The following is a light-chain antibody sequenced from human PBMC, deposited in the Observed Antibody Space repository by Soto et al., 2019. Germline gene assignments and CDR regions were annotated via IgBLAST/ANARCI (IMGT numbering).Light chain of an antibody. Sequence: DIQMTQSPSTLSGSVGDRVTITCRASQTISSWLAWYQQKPGKAPKLLIYKASTLKSGVTSRFSGSGSGTEFTLTISSLQPDDFAHYYCQNYNSYSEAFGQGTKVELQ. J-gene: IGKJ1*01. V-gene: IGKV1-5*03. CDR1: QTISSW. CDR2: KAS. CDR3: QNYNSYSEA.